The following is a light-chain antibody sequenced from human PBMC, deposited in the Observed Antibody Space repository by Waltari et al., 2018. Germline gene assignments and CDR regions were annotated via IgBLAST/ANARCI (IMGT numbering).Light chain of an antibody. CDR3: AAWDDSLNGWV. Sequence: SCSGSSSNIETNTVNWYQQLPGTAPKLLIYSNNQRPSGVPDRFSGSKSGTSASLAISGLQSEDEADYYCAAWDDSLNGWVFGGGTKLTVL. CDR2: SNN. J-gene: IGLJ3*02. V-gene: IGLV1-44*01. CDR1: SSNIETNT.